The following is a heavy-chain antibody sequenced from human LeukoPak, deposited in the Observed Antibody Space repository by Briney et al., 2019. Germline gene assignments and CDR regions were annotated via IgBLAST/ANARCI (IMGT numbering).Heavy chain of an antibody. CDR3: ARVISSSSWFSPRLPSYYFDY. Sequence: GGSLRLSCAASGFTFSSYWMSWVRQAPGKGLEWVANIKQDGSEKYYVDSVKGRFTISRDNAKNSLYLQMNSLRAEDTAVYYCARVISSSSWFSPRLPSYYFDYWGQGTLVTVSS. CDR2: IKQDGSEK. D-gene: IGHD6-13*01. V-gene: IGHV3-7*01. J-gene: IGHJ4*02. CDR1: GFTFSSYW.